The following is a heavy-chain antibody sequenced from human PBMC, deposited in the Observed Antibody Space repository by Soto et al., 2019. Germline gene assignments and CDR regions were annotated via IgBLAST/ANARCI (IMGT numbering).Heavy chain of an antibody. CDR3: ARAYCSSTSCYLDY. V-gene: IGHV4-59*08. J-gene: IGHJ4*02. CDR1: GGSISSYY. Sequence: PSETLSLTCTVSGGSISSYYWSWIRQPPGKGLEWIGYIYYSGSTNYNPSLKSRVTISVDTSKNQFSLKLSSVTAADTAVYYCARAYCSSTSCYLDYWGQGTLVTVSS. D-gene: IGHD2-2*01. CDR2: IYYSGST.